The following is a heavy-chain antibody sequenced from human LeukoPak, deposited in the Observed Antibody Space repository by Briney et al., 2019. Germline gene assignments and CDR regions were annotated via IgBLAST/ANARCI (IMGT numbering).Heavy chain of an antibody. Sequence: GGSLRLSCAVSGFTFRSYWMHWVRQGPGESLVWVSRITSDGSGTGYADSVKGRFTIYRDNAKNTLYLQMNSLTADDTTVYYCARDASPGYFDLWGRGTRATVSS. J-gene: IGHJ2*01. D-gene: IGHD2-15*01. CDR3: ARDASPGYFDL. V-gene: IGHV3-74*01. CDR1: GFTFRSYW. CDR2: ITSDGSGT.